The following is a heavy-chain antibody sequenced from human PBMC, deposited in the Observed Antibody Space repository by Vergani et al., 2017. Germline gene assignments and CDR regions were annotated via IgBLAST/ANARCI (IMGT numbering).Heavy chain of an antibody. CDR1: GGSISSGGYS. J-gene: IGHJ4*02. CDR3: ARARSSSFDY. CDR2: IYHSGST. Sequence: QVQLQESGPGLVKPSETLSLTCTVSGGSISSGGYSWSWIRQPPGKGLEWIGYIYHSGSTYYNPSLKSRVTISVDRSKNQFSLKLSSVTAADTAVYYCARARSSSFDYWGQGTLVTVSS. V-gene: IGHV4-30-2*01.